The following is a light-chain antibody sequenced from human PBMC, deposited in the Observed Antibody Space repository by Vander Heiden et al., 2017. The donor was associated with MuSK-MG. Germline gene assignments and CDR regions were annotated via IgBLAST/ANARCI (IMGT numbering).Light chain of an antibody. CDR1: SSDIGEYKY. V-gene: IGLV2-8*01. CDR2: EVK. CDR3: SSFTGSTNV. J-gene: IGLJ1*01. Sequence: QSALTQPPSASGSPGQSVTIPCRGTSSDIGEYKYVSWYQQHPGKAPKLIIFEVKRRPSGVPDRFSGSKSGNTASLTVSGLQADDEADYYCSSFTGSTNVFGSGTKVTVL.